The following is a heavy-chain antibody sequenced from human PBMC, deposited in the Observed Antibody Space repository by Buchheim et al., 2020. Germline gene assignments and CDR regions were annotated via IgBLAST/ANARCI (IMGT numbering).Heavy chain of an antibody. D-gene: IGHD2-2*01. CDR2: IWSDGSNK. CDR3: AKGISYRTAVTGMDV. V-gene: IGHV3-33*06. J-gene: IGHJ6*02. CDR1: GFTFSSYG. Sequence: QVQLVESGGGVVQPGRSLRLSCAASGFTFSSYGMHWVRQAPGKGLEWVAVIWSDGSNKYYADSVKGRFTISRDNSKNTLYLQMNSLRAEDTAVYYCAKGISYRTAVTGMDVWGQGTT.